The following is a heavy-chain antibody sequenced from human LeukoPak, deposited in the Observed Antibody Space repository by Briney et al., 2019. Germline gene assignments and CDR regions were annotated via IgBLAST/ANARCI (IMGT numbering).Heavy chain of an antibody. D-gene: IGHD3-22*01. CDR1: GFTFSSYA. CDR3: AKVSDSYYYDSSGYLDY. J-gene: IGHJ4*02. CDR2: ISGSGGST. V-gene: IGHV3-23*01. Sequence: PGGSLRLSCAASGFTFSSYAMSWVRQAPGKGLEWVSGISGSGGSTYYADSVKGRFTISRDNSKNTLYLQMNSLRAEDTAVYYCAKVSDSYYYDSSGYLDYWGQGTLVTVSS.